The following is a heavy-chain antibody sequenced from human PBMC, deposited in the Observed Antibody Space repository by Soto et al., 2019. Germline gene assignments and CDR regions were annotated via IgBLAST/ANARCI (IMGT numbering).Heavy chain of an antibody. V-gene: IGHV4-30-4*01. D-gene: IGHD3-9*01. J-gene: IGHJ6*02. Sequence: QVQLQESGPGLVSPSQTLSLTCTVSGGSISSVDYYWSWIRQPPGKGLEWIAYIYYSGSTYYNPSLQSRVIISVDTSKNQFSLKLRSVTAADTAVYYCARRILTFPYGMDVWGQGTTVTVSS. CDR2: IYYSGST. CDR3: ARRILTFPYGMDV. CDR1: GGSISSVDYY.